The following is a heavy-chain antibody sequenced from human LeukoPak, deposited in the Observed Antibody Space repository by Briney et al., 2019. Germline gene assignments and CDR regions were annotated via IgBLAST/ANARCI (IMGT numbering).Heavy chain of an antibody. CDR2: IWYDGSDK. Sequence: PGRSLRLSCAVSGYTFSSHGMHWVRQAPGKGLEWVAAIWYDGSDKYYADSVKGRFIISRDNSKNMLYLQMDSLRAEDTALYYCARLWGSVPGYFDYWGQGTLVTVSS. CDR1: GYTFSSHG. CDR3: ARLWGSVPGYFDY. J-gene: IGHJ4*02. V-gene: IGHV3-33*01. D-gene: IGHD2-21*01.